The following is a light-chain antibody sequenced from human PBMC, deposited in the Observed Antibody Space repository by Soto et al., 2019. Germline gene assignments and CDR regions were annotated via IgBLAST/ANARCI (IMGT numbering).Light chain of an antibody. V-gene: IGKV1-5*01. CDR3: QQLLSYPIT. Sequence: DIQMTQSPSTLSAFVGDRVTITCRASQSVNSWLAWYQQRPGKAPKLLIYDASTLESGVPSRFSGSGSGTSFTLTISSLQPEDFATYYCQQLLSYPITFGQGTRLEIK. CDR1: QSVNSW. J-gene: IGKJ5*01. CDR2: DAS.